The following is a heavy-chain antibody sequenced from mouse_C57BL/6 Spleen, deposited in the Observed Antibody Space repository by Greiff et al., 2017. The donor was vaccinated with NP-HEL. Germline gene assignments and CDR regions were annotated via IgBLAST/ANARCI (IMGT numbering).Heavy chain of an antibody. CDR2: IRSKSNNYAT. CDR1: GFSFNTYA. CDR3: VWLGNSDWYFDV. Sequence: EVQVVESGGGLVQPKGSLKLSCAASGFSFNTYAMNWVRQAPGKGLEWVARIRSKSNNYATYYADSVKDRFTISRDDSESMLYLLMNNLKTEDTAMYYCVWLGNSDWYFDVWGTGTTVTVSS. J-gene: IGHJ1*03. D-gene: IGHD2-1*01. V-gene: IGHV10-1*01.